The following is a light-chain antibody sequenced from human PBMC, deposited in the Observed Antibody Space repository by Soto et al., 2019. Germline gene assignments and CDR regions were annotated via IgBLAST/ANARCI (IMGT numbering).Light chain of an antibody. Sequence: EIVLTQSPGTLSLSPGERATLSCRASQSVSSYYLAWYQQKPGQAPRLLIYAASSRATGIPDRFSGSGSGTDFTLTISRLEPDDFAVYYCQQYGSSPYTFGQGTKLEIK. CDR2: AAS. CDR3: QQYGSSPYT. J-gene: IGKJ2*01. V-gene: IGKV3-20*01. CDR1: QSVSSYY.